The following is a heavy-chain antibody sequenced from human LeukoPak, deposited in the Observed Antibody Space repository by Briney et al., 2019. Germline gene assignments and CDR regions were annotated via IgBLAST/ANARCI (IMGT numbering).Heavy chain of an antibody. CDR2: ISGIGDNT. Sequence: GGSLRLSCAASGFTFSNYPMMWIRQAPGKGLEWVSGISGIGDNTKYADSVKGRFTISRDNSKNTLYLQLNSLKVEDTAVYFCGSVSLIWGQGTRVTVSS. V-gene: IGHV3-23*01. CDR1: GFTFSNYP. CDR3: GSVSLI. J-gene: IGHJ4*02. D-gene: IGHD2-2*01.